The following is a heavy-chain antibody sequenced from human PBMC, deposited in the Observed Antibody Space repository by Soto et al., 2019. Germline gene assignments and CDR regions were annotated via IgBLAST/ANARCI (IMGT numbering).Heavy chain of an antibody. D-gene: IGHD7-27*01. J-gene: IGHJ5*02. Sequence: SGPTLVNPTQTLTLTCTFSGFSLSTSGVGVGWIRQPPGKALEWLALIYWDDDKRYSPSLKSRLTITKDTSKNQVVLTMTNMDPVDTATYYCAHRRRLPKSLGPWFDPWGQGTLVTVSS. V-gene: IGHV2-5*02. CDR2: IYWDDDK. CDR3: AHRRRLPKSLGPWFDP. CDR1: GFSLSTSGVG.